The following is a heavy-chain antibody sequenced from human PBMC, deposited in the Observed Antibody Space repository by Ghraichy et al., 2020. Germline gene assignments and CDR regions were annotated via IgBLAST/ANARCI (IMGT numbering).Heavy chain of an antibody. CDR2: IYSGGST. D-gene: IGHD6-19*01. V-gene: IGHV3-53*01. J-gene: IGHJ4*02. CDR3: ARKRLNSSGWLFDY. CDR1: GFTVSSSY. Sequence: GSLRLSCAASGFTVSSSYMTWVRQAPGKGLEWVSVIYSGGSTYYADSVKGRFTISRDNSKNTLYLQMNSLRAEDTAVYYCARKRLNSSGWLFDYWGQGTLVTVSS.